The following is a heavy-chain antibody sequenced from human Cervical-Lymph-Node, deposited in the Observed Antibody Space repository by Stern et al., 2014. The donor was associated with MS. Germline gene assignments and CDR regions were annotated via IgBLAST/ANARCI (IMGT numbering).Heavy chain of an antibody. Sequence: QVQLQQWGAGLLKPSETLSLTCSVYGGSFSGYYWSWIRQPPGKGLEWIGEVNHSGSTNDNPSLKSRVTISVDTSKNQFSLKLSSVTAADTAVYYCARGSEYCTDGTCYSAWFDPWGQGTLVTVSS. J-gene: IGHJ5*02. CDR3: ARGSEYCTDGTCYSAWFDP. V-gene: IGHV4-34*01. CDR1: GGSFSGYY. D-gene: IGHD2-15*01. CDR2: VNHSGST.